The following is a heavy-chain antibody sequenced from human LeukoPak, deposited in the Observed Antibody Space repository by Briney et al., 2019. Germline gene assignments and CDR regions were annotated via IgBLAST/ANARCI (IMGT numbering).Heavy chain of an antibody. CDR1: GGSLSSYY. D-gene: IGHD2-2*01. V-gene: IGHV4-59*01. Sequence: PSETLSLTCIVPGGSLSSYYWSWIRQPPGKGLEWIGYIYYSGSTNYNPSLKSRVTISVDTSKKQFSLKLNSVAAADTAVYYCARADIVVVPAAMGGGAFDIWGQGTMVTVSS. J-gene: IGHJ3*02. CDR3: ARADIVVVPAAMGGGAFDI. CDR2: IYYSGST.